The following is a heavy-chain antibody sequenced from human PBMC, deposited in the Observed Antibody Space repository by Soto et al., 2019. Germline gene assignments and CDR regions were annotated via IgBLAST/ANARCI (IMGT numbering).Heavy chain of an antibody. CDR3: ARCQGWLPRTHDY. CDR1: GFTFSSYA. V-gene: IGHV3-30-3*01. Sequence: PGGSLRLSCAASGFTFSSYAMHWVRQAPGKGLEWVAVISYDGSNKYYADSVKGRFTISRDNSKNTLYLQMNSLRAEDTAVYYCARCQGWLPRTHDYWGRGTLVTAAS. D-gene: IGHD2-2*01. J-gene: IGHJ4*02. CDR2: ISYDGSNK.